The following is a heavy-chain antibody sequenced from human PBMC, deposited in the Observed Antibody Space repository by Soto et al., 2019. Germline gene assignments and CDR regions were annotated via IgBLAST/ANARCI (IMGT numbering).Heavy chain of an antibody. J-gene: IGHJ6*02. D-gene: IGHD3-10*01. V-gene: IGHV1-2*04. CDR2: SNPNSGGT. CDR1: GYTFTGYY. CDR3: AREFRSGVGFIYGMDV. Sequence: ASVKVSCKASGYTFTGYYMHWVRQARGQGLEWMGWSNPNSGGTNYAQKFQGWVNMTRDTSISTAYMELSRLRSDDTAVYYCAREFRSGVGFIYGMDVWRQGLPITVSS.